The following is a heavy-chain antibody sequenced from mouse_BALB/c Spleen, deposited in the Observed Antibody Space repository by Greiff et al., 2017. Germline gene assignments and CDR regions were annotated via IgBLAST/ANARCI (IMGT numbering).Heavy chain of an antibody. CDR2: ISSGGST. V-gene: IGHV5-6-5*01. J-gene: IGHJ4*01. CDR3: ARGHYYGSSFMDY. D-gene: IGHD1-1*01. Sequence: EVKVEESGGGLVKPGGSLKLSCAASGFTFSSYAMSWVRQTPEKRLEWVASISSGGSTYYPDSVKGRFTISRDNARNILYLQMSSLRSEDTAMYYCARGHYYGSSFMDYWGQGTSVTVAA. CDR1: GFTFSSYA.